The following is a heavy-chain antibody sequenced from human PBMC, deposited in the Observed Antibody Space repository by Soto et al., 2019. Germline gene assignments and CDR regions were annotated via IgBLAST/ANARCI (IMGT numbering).Heavy chain of an antibody. V-gene: IGHV4-30-2*01. CDR1: GGSISSGGYS. CDR2: IYHSGST. J-gene: IGHJ6*02. Sequence: PSETLSLTCAVSGGSISSGGYSWSWIRQPPGKGLEWIGYIYHSGSTYYNPSLKSRVTISVDRSKNQFSLKLSYVTAADTAVYYCARDYYYYGMDVWGQGTTVTVSS. CDR3: ARDYYYYGMDV.